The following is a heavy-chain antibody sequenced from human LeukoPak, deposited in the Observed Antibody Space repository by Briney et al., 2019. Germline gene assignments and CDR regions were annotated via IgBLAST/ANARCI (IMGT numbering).Heavy chain of an antibody. Sequence: SQTLSLTCTVSGGAISRWCWSWLRQPAGKGLEWIGRFCTTGSTNYSPSLKSRVTMSVDTSKNQFSLNLSVTAADTAVYYCATGAGDFDHWGQGILVTVSS. V-gene: IGHV4-4*07. CDR3: ATGAGDFDH. J-gene: IGHJ4*02. CDR2: FCTTGST. CDR1: GGAISRWC. D-gene: IGHD1-14*01.